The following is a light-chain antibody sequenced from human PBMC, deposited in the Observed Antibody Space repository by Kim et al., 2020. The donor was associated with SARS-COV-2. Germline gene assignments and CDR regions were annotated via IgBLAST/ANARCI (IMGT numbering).Light chain of an antibody. Sequence: QSALTQPASVSGSPGQSITISCAGTSSDVGVYNYVSWYQQHPGKAPKLMIYDVSKWPSGVSHRFSGSKSDNTASLTITGLQAEDEADYYCSSHTSSSTWVFGGGTKL. J-gene: IGLJ3*02. CDR3: SSHTSSSTWV. V-gene: IGLV2-14*01. CDR2: DVS. CDR1: SSDVGVYNY.